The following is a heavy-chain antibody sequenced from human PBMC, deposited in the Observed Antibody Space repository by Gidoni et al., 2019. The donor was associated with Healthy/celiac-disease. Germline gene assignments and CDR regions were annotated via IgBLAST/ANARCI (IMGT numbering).Heavy chain of an antibody. CDR2: IIPIFGTA. J-gene: IGHJ6*02. CDR3: ARDPARGVNEVGNYYYYYGMDV. V-gene: IGHV1-69*01. D-gene: IGHD3-10*01. CDR1: GRTFSSYA. Sequence: QVQLVQSGAEVKKPGSSVKVSCKASGRTFSSYAITWVRQAPGQGLEWMGGIIPIFGTANYAQKFQGRVTITADESTSTAYMELSSLRSEDTAVYYCARDPARGVNEVGNYYYYYGMDVWGQGTTVTVSS.